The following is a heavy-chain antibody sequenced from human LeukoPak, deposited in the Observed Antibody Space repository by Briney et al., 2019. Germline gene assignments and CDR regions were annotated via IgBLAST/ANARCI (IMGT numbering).Heavy chain of an antibody. CDR3: AQRSPSYGSGWYY. CDR2: IYWDDDK. V-gene: IGHV2-5*02. D-gene: IGHD6-19*01. Sequence: SGPTLVNPTEALTLTCTLSGFSLTASGVGVGWIRQPPGKALEWLALIYWDDDKRYSPSLKSLLSITKDTSKNQVVLTMTNMDPVDTAKYYCAQRSPSYGSGWYYWGQGTLVTVSS. CDR1: GFSLTASGVG. J-gene: IGHJ4*02.